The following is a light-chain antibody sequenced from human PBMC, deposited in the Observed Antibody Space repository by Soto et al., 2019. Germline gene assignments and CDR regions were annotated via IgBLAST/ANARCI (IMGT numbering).Light chain of an antibody. CDR1: GSDVGAYKY. J-gene: IGLJ3*02. CDR2: EVS. V-gene: IGLV2-8*01. Sequence: QSALTQPPSASGSPGQSVTISCTGTGSDVGAYKYVSWYQQHPGKAPKLMIYEVSKRPSGVPDRFSGSKSGNTASLTVSGLQAEDEADYYCSSYAGSNNWVFGGGTKLTVL. CDR3: SSYAGSNNWV.